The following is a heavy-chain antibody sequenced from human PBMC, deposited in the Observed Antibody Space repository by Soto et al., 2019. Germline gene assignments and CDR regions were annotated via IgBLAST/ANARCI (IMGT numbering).Heavy chain of an antibody. J-gene: IGHJ4*02. Sequence: HPGGSLRLSCAASGFTVSSNYMSWVRQAPGKGLEWVANIKQDGSEKYYEDSVKGRFTIPRDNAKNTLYLQMNSLRAEDTAVYYCAKDRRSMAVELAFNFPGYWGQGTLVTVSS. CDR2: IKQDGSEK. V-gene: IGHV3-7*01. CDR1: GFTVSSNY. CDR3: AKDRRSMAVELAFNFPGY. D-gene: IGHD1-7*01.